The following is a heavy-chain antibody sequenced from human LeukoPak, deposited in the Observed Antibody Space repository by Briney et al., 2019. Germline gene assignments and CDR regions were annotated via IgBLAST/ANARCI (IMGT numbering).Heavy chain of an antibody. CDR3: ARDPNGDYIGAFDFQR. J-gene: IGHJ1*01. D-gene: IGHD4-17*01. Sequence: GGSLRLSCVGSGFTFSNYAMMWVRQTQGKRLELVSAIRGSGTSTFYADSVKGRFTIFRDNFKNTVYLQMNNLRADDSAVYYCARDPNGDYIGAFDFQRWGLGTQVTVSS. CDR1: GFTFSNYA. V-gene: IGHV3-23*01. CDR2: IRGSGTST.